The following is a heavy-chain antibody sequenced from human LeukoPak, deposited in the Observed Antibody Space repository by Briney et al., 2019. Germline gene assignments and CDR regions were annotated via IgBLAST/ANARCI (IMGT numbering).Heavy chain of an antibody. CDR3: ARVVVRTTRQYSFIDP. CDR2: IYTSGVT. J-gene: IGHJ5*02. D-gene: IGHD3-10*01. CDR1: GTSNTTYY. V-gene: IGHV4-4*07. Sequence: SETLSLTCTVSGTSNTTYYWSWIRQPAGKGLEWIGRIYTSGVTNTNPSLKSRVSLSLDSSKKKFYLKLTSVTAADTAVYFCARVVVRTTRQYSFIDPWGQGILVTVSS.